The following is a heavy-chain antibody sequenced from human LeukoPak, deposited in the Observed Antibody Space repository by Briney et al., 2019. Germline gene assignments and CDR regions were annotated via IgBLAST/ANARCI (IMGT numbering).Heavy chain of an antibody. CDR2: ISAYNGNT. D-gene: IGHD4-17*01. CDR3: ARDVGTTGFNWFDP. Sequence: ASVKVSCKASGGTFSSYAISWVRQAPGQGLEWMGWISAYNGNTNYAQKLQGRVTMTTDTSTSTAYMELRSLRSDDTAVYYCARDVGTTGFNWFDPWGQGTLVTVSS. V-gene: IGHV1-18*01. CDR1: GGTFSSYA. J-gene: IGHJ5*02.